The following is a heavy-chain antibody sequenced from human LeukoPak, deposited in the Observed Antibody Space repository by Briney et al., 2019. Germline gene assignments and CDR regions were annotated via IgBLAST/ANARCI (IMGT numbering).Heavy chain of an antibody. D-gene: IGHD3-10*01. CDR1: GGSISSGSYS. Sequence: SETLSLTCAVSGGSISSGSYSWSWIRQPPGKGLEWIGYIYPRGSTYYNPSLKSRVILSLDKSANQFSLNLSSVTAADTAVYYCAKEGTSDFDYWGQGTLVTVSS. CDR3: AKEGTSDFDY. J-gene: IGHJ4*02. V-gene: IGHV4-30-2*01. CDR2: IYPRGST.